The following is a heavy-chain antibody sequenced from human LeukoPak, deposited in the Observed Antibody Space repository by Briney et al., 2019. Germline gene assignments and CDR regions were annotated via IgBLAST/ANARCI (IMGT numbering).Heavy chain of an antibody. V-gene: IGHV3-48*03. Sequence: GGSLRLSCVASGFTFSNYEMNWVRQAPGKGLEWVSYISSSGTTIYYADSVKGRFTISRDNAKDSLYLQMNGLRAEDSAIYYCARDPIELWSPFDYWGQGTLVTVSS. D-gene: IGHD5-18*01. CDR1: GFTFSNYE. J-gene: IGHJ4*02. CDR3: ARDPIELWSPFDY. CDR2: ISSSGTTI.